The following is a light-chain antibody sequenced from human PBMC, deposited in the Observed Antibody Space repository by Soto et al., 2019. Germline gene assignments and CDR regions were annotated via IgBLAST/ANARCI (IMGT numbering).Light chain of an antibody. Sequence: EIVLTQSPSTLPLAPGERRTLSWTSLQSVSSSYLAWYQQKPGQAPRLLIYGASTRATGIPARFSGSGSETEFTLTISSLQAEASAVYLCQQYNNWPTWKFGQGTKVDIK. CDR1: QSVSSSY. CDR2: GAS. V-gene: IGKV3-15*01. J-gene: IGKJ1*01. CDR3: QQYNNWPTWK.